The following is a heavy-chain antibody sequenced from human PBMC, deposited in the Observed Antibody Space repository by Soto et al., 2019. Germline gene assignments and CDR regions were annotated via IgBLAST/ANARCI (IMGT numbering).Heavy chain of an antibody. CDR2: VYYSGST. D-gene: IGHD3-22*01. V-gene: IGHV4-39*01. Sequence: PAETLSLTCTVSGGSIISSTYYWVCIRQPPGKGLELIGSVYYSGSTYYNPSLKSRVTISVDTSNNQFSLKLNSVTAADTAVYYCARHQYYYDSSGYTLDYWGQGTLVTVSS. J-gene: IGHJ4*02. CDR1: GGSIISSTYY. CDR3: ARHQYYYDSSGYTLDY.